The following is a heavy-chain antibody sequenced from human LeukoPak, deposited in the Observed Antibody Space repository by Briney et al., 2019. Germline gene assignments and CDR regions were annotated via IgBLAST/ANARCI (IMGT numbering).Heavy chain of an antibody. J-gene: IGHJ4*02. CDR1: GGSISSYY. CDR2: IYYSGST. CDR3: ARDHTMVRGRPTDY. Sequence: SETLSLTCTVSGGSISSYYWSWIRQPPGKGLEWIGYIYYSGSTNYNPSLKSRVTISVDTSKNQFSLKLSSVTAADTAVYYCARDHTMVRGRPTDYWGQGTLVTVSS. D-gene: IGHD3-10*01. V-gene: IGHV4-59*12.